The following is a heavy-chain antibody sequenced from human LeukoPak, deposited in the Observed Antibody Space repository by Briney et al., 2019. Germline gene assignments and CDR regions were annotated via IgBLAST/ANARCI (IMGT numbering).Heavy chain of an antibody. CDR3: AKAPSKLGYFDY. V-gene: IGHV3-23*01. CDR2: ISSDGGNS. J-gene: IGHJ4*02. Sequence: GGSLRLSCAASGFTFSSYAMSWVRQAPGKGLEWVSAISSDGGNSYYADSVKGRFTISRDNSKNTLYLQMNSLRAEDTAVYYCAKAPSKLGYFDYWGQGTLVTVSS. CDR1: GFTFSSYA.